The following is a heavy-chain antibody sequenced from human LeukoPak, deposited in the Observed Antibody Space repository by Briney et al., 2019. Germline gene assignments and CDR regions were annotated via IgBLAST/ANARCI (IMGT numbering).Heavy chain of an antibody. CDR1: GFTFDDYA. CDR3: AKEKYYYDSSGYSIIYFDY. CDR2: ISWNSGSI. Sequence: SLRLSCAASGFTFDDYAMHWVRPAPGKGVEWVSGISWNSGSIGYADSVKGRFTISRDNAENSLYLQMNSLRAEDTALYYCAKEKYYYDSSGYSIIYFDYWGQGTLGTVSS. V-gene: IGHV3-9*01. J-gene: IGHJ4*02. D-gene: IGHD3-22*01.